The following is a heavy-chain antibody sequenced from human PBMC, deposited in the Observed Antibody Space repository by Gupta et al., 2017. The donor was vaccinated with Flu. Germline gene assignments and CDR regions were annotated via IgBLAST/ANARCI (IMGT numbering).Heavy chain of an antibody. CDR3: ARFFSSYALDV. D-gene: IGHD3-16*01. Sequence: FRFSRNWMSWVRQAPGKGLEWVASITGDGSEKYYMDSVKGRFTISKDSANNSLYLQMSSLRVEDAAVYYCARFFSSYALDVWGQGTTVTVSS. CDR2: ITGDGSEK. CDR1: FRFSRNW. V-gene: IGHV3-7*01. J-gene: IGHJ6*02.